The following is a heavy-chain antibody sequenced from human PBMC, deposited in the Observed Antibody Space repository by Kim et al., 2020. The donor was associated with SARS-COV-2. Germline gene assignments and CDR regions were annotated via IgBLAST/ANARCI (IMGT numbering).Heavy chain of an antibody. CDR3: ASGSDYMGLFDY. J-gene: IGHJ4*02. D-gene: IGHD4-17*01. V-gene: IGHV1-46*01. Sequence: SYEQKFQGGVTMTRDTSTSTVYMELSSLRSEDTAVYYCASGSDYMGLFDYWGQGTLVTVSS.